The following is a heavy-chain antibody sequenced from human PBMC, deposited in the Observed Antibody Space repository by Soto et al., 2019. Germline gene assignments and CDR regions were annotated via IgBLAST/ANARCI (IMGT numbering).Heavy chain of an antibody. Sequence: FSRKYFAQKFQGRVTITADESTSTAYMELSSLRSEDTAVYYCARYYYDSSGPFSFDYWGQGTLGTVSS. CDR2: FSRK. D-gene: IGHD3-22*01. CDR3: ARYYYDSSGPFSFDY. J-gene: IGHJ4*02. V-gene: IGHV1-69*01.